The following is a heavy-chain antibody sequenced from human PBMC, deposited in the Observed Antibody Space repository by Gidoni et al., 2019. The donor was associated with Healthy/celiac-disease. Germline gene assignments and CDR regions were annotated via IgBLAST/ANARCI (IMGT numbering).Heavy chain of an antibody. Sequence: EVQLLESGGGLVQPGGSLRLSCAASGFTFSSYAMSWVSQAPGKGLEWVSAISGSGGSTYYADSVKGRFTISRDNSKNTLYLQMNSLRAEDTAVYYCAKGGSPRYYDFWSGFFYWGQGTLVTVSS. J-gene: IGHJ1*01. CDR2: ISGSGGST. D-gene: IGHD3-3*01. CDR3: AKGGSPRYYDFWSGFFY. V-gene: IGHV3-23*01. CDR1: GFTFSSYA.